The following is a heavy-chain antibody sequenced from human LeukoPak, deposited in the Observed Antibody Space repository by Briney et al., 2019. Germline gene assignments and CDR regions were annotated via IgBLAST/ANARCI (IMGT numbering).Heavy chain of an antibody. CDR2: IRYDGSNK. CDR1: GFTFSDYY. Sequence: GGSLILSCPVSGFTFSDYYMSCIRQAPGKGLEWVAFIRYDGSNKYYADSVKGRFTISRDNSKNTLYLQMNSLRAEDTAVYYCAKDSHYLTMIVVADAFDIWGEGTMVTVSS. J-gene: IGHJ3*02. D-gene: IGHD3-22*01. CDR3: AKDSHYLTMIVVADAFDI. V-gene: IGHV3-30*02.